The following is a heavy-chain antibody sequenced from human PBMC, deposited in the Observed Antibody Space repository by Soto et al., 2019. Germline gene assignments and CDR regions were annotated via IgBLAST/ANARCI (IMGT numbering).Heavy chain of an antibody. CDR3: AKSSSIVVPRGFDP. V-gene: IGHV3-30*18. Sequence: GGSLRLSCAASGFTFSSYGMHWVRQAPGKGLEWVAVISYDGSNKYYADSVKGRFTISRDNSKNTLYLQMNSLRAEDTAVYYCAKSSSIVVPRGFDPWGQGTLVTV. CDR2: ISYDGSNK. D-gene: IGHD2-2*01. CDR1: GFTFSSYG. J-gene: IGHJ5*02.